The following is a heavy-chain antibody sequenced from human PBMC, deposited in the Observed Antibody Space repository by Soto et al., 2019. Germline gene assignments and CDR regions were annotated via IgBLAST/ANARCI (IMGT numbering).Heavy chain of an antibody. CDR2: ISPSSTTI. Sequence: GGSLRLSCAASGFTFSGYFLAWVRQAPGKGLEWISYISPSSTTIYYADSVKGRFTISRDNAKNSLYLQMNSLRAEDTAMYYCARDPSPTTSGWYYFDYWGQGTLVTVSS. D-gene: IGHD6-19*01. CDR1: GFTFSGYF. J-gene: IGHJ4*02. CDR3: ARDPSPTTSGWYYFDY. V-gene: IGHV3-48*01.